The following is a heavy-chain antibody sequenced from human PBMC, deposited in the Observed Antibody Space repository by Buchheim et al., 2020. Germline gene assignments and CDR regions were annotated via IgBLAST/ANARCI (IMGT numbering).Heavy chain of an antibody. D-gene: IGHD6-19*01. CDR2: ISSSGSTI. CDR3: ARDSVGGSGWYVNAFDI. J-gene: IGHJ3*02. CDR1: GFTFSSYE. Sequence: EVQLVESGGGLVQPGGSLRLSCAASGFTFSSYEMNWVRQAPGKGLEWVSYISSSGSTIYYADYVKGRFTIFRDNAKNSLYLQMNSLRAEDTAVYYCARDSVGGSGWYVNAFDIWGQGT. V-gene: IGHV3-48*03.